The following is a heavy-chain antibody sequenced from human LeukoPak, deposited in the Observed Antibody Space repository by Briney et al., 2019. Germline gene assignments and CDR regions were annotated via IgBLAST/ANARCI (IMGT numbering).Heavy chain of an antibody. CDR2: INPNTGGT. V-gene: IGHV1-2*02. Sequence: ASVTVSCKASVYTFTDYHIHWVRQAPGQQLEWMGWINPNTGGTNYAQNFQGRVTMTRDTSITTSYMELSSLLSDDTALYYCARGGHGHTQNDYWGQGTLVTVSS. J-gene: IGHJ4*02. CDR3: ARGGHGHTQNDY. D-gene: IGHD5-24*01. CDR1: VYTFTDYH.